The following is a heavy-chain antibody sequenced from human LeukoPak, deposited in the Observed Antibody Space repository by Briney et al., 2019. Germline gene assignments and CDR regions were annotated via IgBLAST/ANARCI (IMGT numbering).Heavy chain of an antibody. CDR3: ARDSNYYGSGSYPLDAFDI. CDR2: ISAYNGNT. J-gene: IGHJ3*02. CDR1: GYTFTSYY. D-gene: IGHD3-10*01. V-gene: IGHV1-18*04. Sequence: ASVKVSCKASGYTFTSYYMHWVRQAPGQGLEWMGWISAYNGNTNYAQKLQGRVTMTTDTSTSTAYMELRSLRSDDTAVYYCARDSNYYGSGSYPLDAFDIWGQGTMVTVSS.